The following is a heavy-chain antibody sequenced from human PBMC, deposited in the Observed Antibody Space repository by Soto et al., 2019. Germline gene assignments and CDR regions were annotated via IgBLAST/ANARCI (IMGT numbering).Heavy chain of an antibody. CDR3: ARVQQLVPWFDP. D-gene: IGHD6-13*01. J-gene: IGHJ5*02. Sequence: SETLSLTCTVSGGSISSGDYYWSWIRQPPGKGLEWIGYIYYSGSTYYNPSLKSRVTISVDTSKNQFSLKLSPVTVADTAVYYCARVQQLVPWFDPWGQGTLVTVSS. CDR2: IYYSGST. CDR1: GGSISSGDYY. V-gene: IGHV4-30-4*01.